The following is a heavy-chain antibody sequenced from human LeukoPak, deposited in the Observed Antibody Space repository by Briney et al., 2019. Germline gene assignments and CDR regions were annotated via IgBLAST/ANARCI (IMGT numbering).Heavy chain of an antibody. CDR2: IKSGGGT. J-gene: IGHJ4*02. D-gene: IGHD6-19*01. CDR1: GFTFSNYV. V-gene: IGHV3-23*01. CDR3: TKVRPPPGSGWYGGDDY. Sequence: PGGSLRLSCAASGFTFSNYVMSWVRQTPGEGLQWASSIKSGGGTDCADSVKGRFTISRDNSKNTLYLQMNSLRAEDTSIYYCTKVRPPPGSGWYGGDDYWGQGTLVTVSS.